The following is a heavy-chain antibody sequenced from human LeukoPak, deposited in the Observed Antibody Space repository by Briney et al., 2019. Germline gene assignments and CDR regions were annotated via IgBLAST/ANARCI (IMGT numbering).Heavy chain of an antibody. D-gene: IGHD6-19*01. CDR3: ARGGGSGWGEDGMDV. CDR2: IWYDGSNK. Sequence: GGSLRLSCAASGFTFSSYGMHWVRQAPGKGLEWVAVIWYDGSNKYYADSVKGRFTISRDNSKNTLYLQMNSLRAADTAVYYCARGGGSGWGEDGMDVWGKGTTVTVSS. J-gene: IGHJ6*04. CDR1: GFTFSSYG. V-gene: IGHV3-33*01.